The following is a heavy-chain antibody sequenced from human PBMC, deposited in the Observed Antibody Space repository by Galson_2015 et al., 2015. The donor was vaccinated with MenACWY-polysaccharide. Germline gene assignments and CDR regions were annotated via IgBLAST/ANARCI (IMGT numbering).Heavy chain of an antibody. CDR1: GFTFSSHS. J-gene: IGHJ4*02. CDR2: ISSSSSYI. V-gene: IGHV3-21*01. CDR3: ARDPTYYYGSGSYYADY. D-gene: IGHD3-10*01. Sequence: SLRLSCAASGFTFSSHSMNWVRQAPGKGLEWVSSISSSSSYIYYADSVKGRFTISRDNAKNSLYLQMNSLRAEDTAVYYCARDPTYYYGSGSYYADYWGQGTLVTVSS.